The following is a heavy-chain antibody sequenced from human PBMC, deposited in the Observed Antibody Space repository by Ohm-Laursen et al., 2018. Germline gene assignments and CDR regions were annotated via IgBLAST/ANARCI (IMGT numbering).Heavy chain of an antibody. CDR3: ARATRDGYDY. J-gene: IGHJ4*02. CDR2: IGSSGGDI. D-gene: IGHD5-24*01. CDR1: GFTFSSYS. V-gene: IGHV3-48*01. Sequence: SLRLSCTASGFTFSSYSMNWVRQAPGKGLAWISYIGSSGGDIYYADSARGRFTISRDNAKNSLYLQLNSLRAEDTAVYFCARATRDGYDYWGPGTLVTVSS.